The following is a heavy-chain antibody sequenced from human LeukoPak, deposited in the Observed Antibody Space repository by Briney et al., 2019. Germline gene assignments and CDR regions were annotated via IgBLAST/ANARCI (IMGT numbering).Heavy chain of an antibody. D-gene: IGHD1-26*01. CDR1: GFTFSSYA. Sequence: GGSPRLSCAASGFTFSSYAMSWVRQAPGKGLEWVSAISGSGGSTYYADSVKGRFTISRDNAKNSLYLQMNSLRAEDTAVYYCARGEGIVGATTLDYWGQGTLVTVSS. J-gene: IGHJ4*02. V-gene: IGHV3-23*01. CDR3: ARGEGIVGATTLDY. CDR2: ISGSGGST.